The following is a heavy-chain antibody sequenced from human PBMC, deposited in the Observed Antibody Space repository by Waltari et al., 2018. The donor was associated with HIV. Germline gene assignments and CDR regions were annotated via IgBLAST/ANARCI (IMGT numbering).Heavy chain of an antibody. CDR3: ARAIFGVVITNNWFDP. Sequence: QVQLVQSGAEVKKPGSSVKVSCKASGGTCSSYAISWVRTSPGPGLEWMGGIIPIVGTANYAQKFQGRVTITADKSTSTAYMELSSLRSEDTAVYYCARAIFGVVITNNWFDPWGQGTLVTVSS. CDR1: GGTCSSYA. V-gene: IGHV1-69*06. D-gene: IGHD3-3*01. J-gene: IGHJ5*02. CDR2: IIPIVGTA.